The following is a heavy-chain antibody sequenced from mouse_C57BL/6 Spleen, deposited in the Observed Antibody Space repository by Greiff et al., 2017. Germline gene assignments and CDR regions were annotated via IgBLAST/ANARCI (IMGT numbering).Heavy chain of an antibody. D-gene: IGHD4-1*01. V-gene: IGHV5-4*01. CDR1: GFTFSSYA. Sequence: EVKLMESGGGLVKPGGSLKLSCAASGFTFSSYAMSWVRQTPEKRLEWVATISDGGSYSYYPDNVKGRFTISRDNAKNNLYLQMSHLKSEDTAMYYCARDRVTGYFDYWGQGTTLTVSS. J-gene: IGHJ2*01. CDR3: ARDRVTGYFDY. CDR2: ISDGGSYS.